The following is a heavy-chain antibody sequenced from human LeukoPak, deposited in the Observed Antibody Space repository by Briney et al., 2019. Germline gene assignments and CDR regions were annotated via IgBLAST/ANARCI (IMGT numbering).Heavy chain of an antibody. CDR3: ARDLGYSSGWYLH. V-gene: IGHV1-69*06. D-gene: IGHD6-19*01. Sequence: SVKVSCKASGGTFSSYAISWVRQSPGQGLEGMGGIIPIFCTANYAQKFQGRVTITADKSTSTAYVELRSLRSDDTAVYYCARDLGYSSGWYLHWGQGTLVTVSS. CDR2: IIPIFCTA. CDR1: GGTFSSYA. J-gene: IGHJ4*02.